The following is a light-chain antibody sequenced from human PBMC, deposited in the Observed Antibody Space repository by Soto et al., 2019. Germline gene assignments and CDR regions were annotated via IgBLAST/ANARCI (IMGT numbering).Light chain of an antibody. Sequence: DIQMTQSPSSLSASVGDRFTITCRASQSISSYLNWYQQKPGKAPNLLIYAASTLQSGVPSRFSGSGSGTDFTLTISSLQSEDFATYSCQQLNTYPITFGQGTRLEVK. CDR2: AAS. V-gene: IGKV1-9*01. J-gene: IGKJ5*01. CDR1: QSISSY. CDR3: QQLNTYPIT.